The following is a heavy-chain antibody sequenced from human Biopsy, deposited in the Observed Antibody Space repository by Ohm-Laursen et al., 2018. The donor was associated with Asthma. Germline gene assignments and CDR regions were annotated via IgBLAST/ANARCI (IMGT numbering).Heavy chain of an antibody. CDR1: GGSISNGNYY. CDR2: TYYGGST. Sequence: GTLSLTWSVSGGSISNGNYYWGWIRQPPGKGLEFIGTTYYGGSTYYSPSLKSRVAISVDTSKNHFSLKVTSVTAADTAVYYCARAVSSSSYWYFDLWGRGDLVTVSS. D-gene: IGHD6-6*01. CDR3: ARAVSSSSYWYFDL. J-gene: IGHJ2*01. V-gene: IGHV4-39*02.